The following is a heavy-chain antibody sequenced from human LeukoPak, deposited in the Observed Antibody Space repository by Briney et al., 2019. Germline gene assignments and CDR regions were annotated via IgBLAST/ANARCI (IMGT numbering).Heavy chain of an antibody. J-gene: IGHJ4*02. V-gene: IGHV4-59*08. CDR2: MSYSGNT. Sequence: PSETLSLTCTVSVGSISSYYWSWIRQPPGKGLEWIGYMSYSGNTNYNPSLKSRVTISVDTSKNQFSLKLSSVTAADTAVYYCARQRGSGYDFDYWGQGTLVTVSS. D-gene: IGHD5-12*01. CDR1: VGSISSYY. CDR3: ARQRGSGYDFDY.